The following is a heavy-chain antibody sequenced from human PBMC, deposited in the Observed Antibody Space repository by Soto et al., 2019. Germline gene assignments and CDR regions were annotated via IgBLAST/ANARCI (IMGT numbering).Heavy chain of an antibody. J-gene: IGHJ6*02. CDR1: GFTFSTYP. D-gene: IGHD4-4*01. CDR2: ISGSGIST. V-gene: IGHV3-23*01. CDR3: VKPPVITASYYYYDMDV. Sequence: GGSLRLSCAASGFTFSTYPMSWVRQAPGKGLEWVSGISGSGISTYYTDSVKGRFTISRDNSKNTVFLQMNSLRDEDTAVYYCVKPPVITASYYYYDMDVWGQGTTVTISS.